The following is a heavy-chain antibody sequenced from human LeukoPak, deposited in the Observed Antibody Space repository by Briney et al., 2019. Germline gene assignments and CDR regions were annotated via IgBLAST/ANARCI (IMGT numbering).Heavy chain of an antibody. CDR3: ARHGPYDFWSGYYYPNWFDP. V-gene: IGHV4-59*08. J-gene: IGHJ5*02. CDR2: IYYSGST. CDR1: GASISSYY. D-gene: IGHD3-3*01. Sequence: SETLSLTCTVSGASISSYYWSWIRQPPGKGLEWIGYIYYSGSTNYNPSLKSRVTISVDTSKNQFSLKLSSVTAADTAVSYCARHGPYDFWSGYYYPNWFDPWGQGTLVTVSS.